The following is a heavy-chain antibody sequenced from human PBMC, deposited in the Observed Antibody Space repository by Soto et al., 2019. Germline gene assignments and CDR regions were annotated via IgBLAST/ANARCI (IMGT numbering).Heavy chain of an antibody. J-gene: IGHJ4*02. D-gene: IGHD2-2*03. CDR1: GASITSDDCY. CDR2: IYYSGST. CDR3: AISKGRY. Sequence: QVQLQESGPGLVKPSQTLSLTYTVSGASITSDDCYWSWIRQPPGKGLEWIGYIYYSGSTYYNPSLKSRVAISIDTYKIQFPLKLTSVTAADTAGYYCAISKGRYGGQGTLVTVSS. V-gene: IGHV4-30-4*01.